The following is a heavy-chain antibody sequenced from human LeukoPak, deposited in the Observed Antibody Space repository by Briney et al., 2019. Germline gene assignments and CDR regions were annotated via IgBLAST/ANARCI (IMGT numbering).Heavy chain of an antibody. V-gene: IGHV1-18*01. J-gene: IGHJ4*02. Sequence: GASVKVSCKASGYTFTSYGISWVRQAPGQGLEWMGWISAYNGNTNYAQKLQGRVTMTTDTSTSTAYMELRSLRFDDTAVYYCARGYYYDSSGYYYPDYWGQGTLVTVSS. CDR1: GYTFTSYG. CDR3: ARGYYYDSSGYYYPDY. D-gene: IGHD3-22*01. CDR2: ISAYNGNT.